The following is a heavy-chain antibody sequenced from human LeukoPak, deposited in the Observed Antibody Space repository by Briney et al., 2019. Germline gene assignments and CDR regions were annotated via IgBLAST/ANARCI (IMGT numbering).Heavy chain of an antibody. CDR3: ARSVLGMIPNGWDY. CDR2: IIPIFGTA. Sequence: SVKVSCKASGGTFSSYAISWVRQAPGQGLEWMGRIIPIFGTANYAQKFQGRATITTDESTSTAYMELSSLRSEDTAVYYCARSVLGMIPNGWDYWGQGTLVTVSS. V-gene: IGHV1-69*05. J-gene: IGHJ4*02. D-gene: IGHD3-22*01. CDR1: GGTFSSYA.